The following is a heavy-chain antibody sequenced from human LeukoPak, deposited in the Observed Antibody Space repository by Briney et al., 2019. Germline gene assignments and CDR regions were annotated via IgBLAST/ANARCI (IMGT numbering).Heavy chain of an antibody. CDR1: GFTSSDHY. D-gene: IGHD3-22*01. J-gene: IGHJ4*02. V-gene: IGHV3-33*08. CDR2: IWYDGSNR. Sequence: GGSLRLSCAASGFTSSDHYMDWVRQAPGKGLEWVAVIWYDGSNRYYADPVKGRFTVSRDNSKNTLYLQMNSLRAEDTAVYYCARAKGVSTGYRPTDYWGQGTLVTVSS. CDR3: ARAKGVSTGYRPTDY.